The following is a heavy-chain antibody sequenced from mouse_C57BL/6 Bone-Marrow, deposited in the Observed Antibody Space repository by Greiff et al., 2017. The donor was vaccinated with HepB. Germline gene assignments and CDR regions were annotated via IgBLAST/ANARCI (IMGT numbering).Heavy chain of an antibody. J-gene: IGHJ3*01. Sequence: VKLVESGAELARPGASVKLSCKASGYTFTSYGISWVKQRTGQGLEWIGEIYPRSGNTYYNEKFKGKATLTADKSSSTAYMELRSLTSEDSAVYFCARLIYDGYFAYWGQGTLVTVSA. V-gene: IGHV1-81*01. D-gene: IGHD2-3*01. CDR3: ARLIYDGYFAY. CDR2: IYPRSGNT. CDR1: GYTFTSYG.